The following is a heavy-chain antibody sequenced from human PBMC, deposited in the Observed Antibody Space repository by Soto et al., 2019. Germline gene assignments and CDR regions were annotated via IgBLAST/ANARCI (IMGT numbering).Heavy chain of an antibody. J-gene: IGHJ6*02. CDR1: GGSISSSSYY. V-gene: IGHV4-39*01. CDR3: ARPISGNGMDV. CDR2: IYYSGST. D-gene: IGHD3-10*01. Sequence: PSETLSLTCTVSGGSISSSSYYWGWIRQPPGKGLEWIGSIYYSGSTYYNPSLKSRVTISVDTSKNQFSLKLSSVTAADTAVYYRARPISGNGMDVWGQGTTVTVSS.